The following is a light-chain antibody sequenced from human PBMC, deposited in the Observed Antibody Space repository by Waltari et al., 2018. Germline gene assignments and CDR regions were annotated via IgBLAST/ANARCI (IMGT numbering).Light chain of an antibody. Sequence: SYELIQPPSVSVSPGQTASITCSGDKLGGKYLCWYRQRPGQSPVVVIYKDNKRPSGIPGRLSGSNSGNTATLTISGTQAVDEGDYYCQTWDSGSLVFGGGTKLTVL. CDR2: KDN. V-gene: IGLV3-1*01. CDR3: QTWDSGSLV. CDR1: KLGGKY. J-gene: IGLJ2*01.